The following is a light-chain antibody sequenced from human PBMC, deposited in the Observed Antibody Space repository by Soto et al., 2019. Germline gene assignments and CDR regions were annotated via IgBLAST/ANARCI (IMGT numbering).Light chain of an antibody. J-gene: IGKJ5*01. CDR1: QSVSSY. CDR3: QQRSNSPPWIT. CDR2: DAS. V-gene: IGKV3-11*01. Sequence: EIVLTQSPATLSLSPGERATLSCRASQSVSSYLAWYQQKPGQAPRLLIYDASNRATGIPARFSGSGSGTDFTLTISSLEPEDFAVYYCQQRSNSPPWITFGQGTRLENK.